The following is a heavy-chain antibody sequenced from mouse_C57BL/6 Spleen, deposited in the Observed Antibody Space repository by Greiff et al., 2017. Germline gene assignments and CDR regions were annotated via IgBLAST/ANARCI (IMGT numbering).Heavy chain of an antibody. Sequence: QVQLQQPGAELVRPGSSVKLSCKASGYTFTSYWMHWVKQRPIQGLEWIGNIDPSDSETHYNQKFKDKATLTVDKSSSTAYMQLSSLTSEDSAVYDCARSSSGYGGAMDYWGQGTSVTVSS. CDR3: ARSSSGYGGAMDY. J-gene: IGHJ4*01. CDR1: GYTFTSYW. D-gene: IGHD3-2*02. CDR2: IDPSDSET. V-gene: IGHV1-52*01.